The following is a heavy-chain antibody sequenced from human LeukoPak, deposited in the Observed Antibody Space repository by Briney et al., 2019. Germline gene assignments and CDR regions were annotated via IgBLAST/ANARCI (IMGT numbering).Heavy chain of an antibody. CDR2: IIPIFGTA. J-gene: IGHJ4*02. CDR3: ARVGDSSGYHDY. V-gene: IGHV1-69*05. CDR1: GGTFGSYA. Sequence: SVKVSCKASGGTFGSYAISWVRQAPGQGLEWMGGIIPIFGTANYAQKFQGRVTITTDESTSTAYMELSSLRSEDTAVYYCARVGDSSGYHDYWGQGTLVTVSS. D-gene: IGHD3-22*01.